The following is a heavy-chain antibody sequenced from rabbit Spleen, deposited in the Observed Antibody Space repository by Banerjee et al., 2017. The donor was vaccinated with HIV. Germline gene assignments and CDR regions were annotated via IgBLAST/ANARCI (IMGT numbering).Heavy chain of an antibody. J-gene: IGHJ6*01. CDR3: ARDTGSSFSSYGMDL. D-gene: IGHD8-1*01. CDR2: IAGGSGGFT. CDR1: GFSFSSSDY. Sequence: QQLEESGGDLVKPGASLTLTCTASGFSFSSSDYMCWVRQDPGKGLEWMSCIAGGSGGFTYSASWAKGRFTISKTSSTTVTLQMTSLTAADTATYFCARDTGSSFSSYGMDLWGPGTLVTVS. V-gene: IGHV1S40*01.